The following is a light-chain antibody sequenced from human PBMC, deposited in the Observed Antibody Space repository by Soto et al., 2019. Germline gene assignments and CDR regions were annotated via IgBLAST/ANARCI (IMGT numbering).Light chain of an antibody. CDR3: QQYGSSGT. J-gene: IGKJ1*01. CDR1: QSVSNNY. V-gene: IGKV3-20*01. CDR2: DAS. Sequence: EIVLTQSPDTLSLSPGERATLSCRASQSVSNNYLAWYQQKPGQAPRLLIYDASSRATGIPDRFSGSGSGTDFTLTISRLEPEDFAVYYCQQYGSSGTFGQGTKVEIK.